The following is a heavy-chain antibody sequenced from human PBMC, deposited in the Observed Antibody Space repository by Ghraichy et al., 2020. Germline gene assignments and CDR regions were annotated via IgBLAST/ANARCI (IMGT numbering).Heavy chain of an antibody. Sequence: SETLSLTCTVSGDSINRDSYYWNWVRQPAGERPEWIGRIYVSGSTDSNPSLSRRIIMSLDTSENQFSLELTSVTAADTAIYFCARGWGTMDYYMEVWGRGTTVTVSS. CDR2: IYVSGST. CDR1: GDSINRDSYY. V-gene: IGHV4-61*02. D-gene: IGHD4/OR15-4a*01. J-gene: IGHJ6*03. CDR3: ARGWGTMDYYMEV.